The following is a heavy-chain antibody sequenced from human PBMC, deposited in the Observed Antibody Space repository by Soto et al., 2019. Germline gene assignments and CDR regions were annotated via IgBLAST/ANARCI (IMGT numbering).Heavy chain of an antibody. Sequence: GGSLRLSCAASGFTFSSYAMSWVRQAPGKGLEWVSAISGSGGSTYYADSVKGRFTISRDNSKNTLYLQMNSLRAEDTAVYYCAKAIEITMVRGVGFDYWGQGTLVTVSS. J-gene: IGHJ4*02. D-gene: IGHD3-10*01. V-gene: IGHV3-23*01. CDR1: GFTFSSYA. CDR3: AKAIEITMVRGVGFDY. CDR2: ISGSGGST.